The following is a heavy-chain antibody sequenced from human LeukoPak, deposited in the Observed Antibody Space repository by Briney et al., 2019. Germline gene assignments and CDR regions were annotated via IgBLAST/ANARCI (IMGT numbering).Heavy chain of an antibody. D-gene: IGHD6-19*01. CDR1: GFTFSDYY. V-gene: IGHV3-11*06. CDR2: ISSSSSYT. J-gene: IGHJ4*02. CDR3: ARALYSSGWSKAGY. Sequence: GGSLRISRAASGFTFSDYYMSWIRQAPGKGLEWVSYISSSSSYTNYADSVKGRFTISRDNAKNSLYLQMNSLRAEDAAVYYCARALYSSGWSKAGYWGQGTLVTVSS.